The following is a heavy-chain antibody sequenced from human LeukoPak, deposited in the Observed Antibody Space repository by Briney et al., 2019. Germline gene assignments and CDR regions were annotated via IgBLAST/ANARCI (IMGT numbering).Heavy chain of an antibody. Sequence: PGGYLRLSCAASGFTFSSYAMSWVRQAPGHGLEGVSAISGSGGSTYYADSVKGRFTISRDNSKNTLYLQMNSLRAEDTAVYYCAKVNFDWLLSNFDNCGQGTLVTVSS. J-gene: IGHJ4*02. CDR2: ISGSGGST. V-gene: IGHV3-23*01. CDR1: GFTFSSYA. D-gene: IGHD3-9*01. CDR3: AKVNFDWLLSNFDN.